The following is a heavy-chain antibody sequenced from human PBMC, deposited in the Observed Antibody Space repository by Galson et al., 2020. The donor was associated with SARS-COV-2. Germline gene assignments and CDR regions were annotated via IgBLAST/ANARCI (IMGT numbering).Heavy chain of an antibody. J-gene: IGHJ4*02. CDR3: AKERLKNFFGSGSFNPDY. D-gene: IGHD3-10*01. CDR1: GYTFSNYG. CDR2: ISYDGSNK. V-gene: IGHV3-30*18. Sequence: SLRLSCAASGYTFSNYGIHWVRQAPGKGLEWVAIISYDGSNKYYADSVKGRFTLSRDNSRFTLSRDNSKNIVFLQMNSLRVEDTAVYFCAKERLKNFFGSGSFNPDYWGQGTLLTVSS.